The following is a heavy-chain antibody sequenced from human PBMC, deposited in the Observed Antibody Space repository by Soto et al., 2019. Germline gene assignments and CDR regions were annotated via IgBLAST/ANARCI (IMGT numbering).Heavy chain of an antibody. CDR3: ARGRSGGYVNDVFDI. Sequence: ASVKVSCKASGYTFTSYGISWVRQAPGQGLEWMGWISPYNDNTNYARKVQGRVTMTTDTSTSTVYMELRSLRSDDTAVYYCARGRSGGYVNDVFDIWGQGTMVTVSS. CDR1: GYTFTSYG. CDR2: ISPYNDNT. D-gene: IGHD2-15*01. V-gene: IGHV1-18*01. J-gene: IGHJ3*02.